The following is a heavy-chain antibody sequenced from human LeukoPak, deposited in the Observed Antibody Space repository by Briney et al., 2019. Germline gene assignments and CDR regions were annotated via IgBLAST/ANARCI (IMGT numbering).Heavy chain of an antibody. CDR3: ARDQTIPGPSTVDF. V-gene: IGHV3-74*01. J-gene: IGHJ4*02. CDR1: GLTLSQSW. Sequence: GGPLSLSCVVSGLTLSQSWMHWVRQVQGKGLVWVSRINTDGRNTIYADSVQGRFTTSRDNAKNTLYLQMNSLRAEDTAVYYCARDQTIPGPSTVDFWGKGTLVSVSS. CDR2: INTDGRNT. D-gene: IGHD1-14*01.